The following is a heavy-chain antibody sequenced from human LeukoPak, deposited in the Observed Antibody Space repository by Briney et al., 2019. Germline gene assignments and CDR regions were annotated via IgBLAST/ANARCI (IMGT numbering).Heavy chain of an antibody. CDR1: GYSVTSYW. V-gene: IGHV5-10-1*01. J-gene: IGHJ5*02. Sequence: GESLRISCKGSGYSVTSYWISWVRQMPGKGLEWMGRIDPSDSYTNYSPSFQGHVTISADKSVRTAYLQCSSLKASDTAMYYCARQEKDNWFDPWGQGTLVTVSS. CDR3: ARQEKDNWFDP. CDR2: IDPSDSYT.